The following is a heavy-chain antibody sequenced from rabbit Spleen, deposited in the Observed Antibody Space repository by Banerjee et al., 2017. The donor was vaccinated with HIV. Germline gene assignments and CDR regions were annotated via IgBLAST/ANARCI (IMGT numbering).Heavy chain of an antibody. CDR3: VRDQAGDADYGPYYLNL. D-gene: IGHD2-1*01. V-gene: IGHV1S40*01. CDR1: GVSFSGDSY. Sequence: QSLEESGGDLVKPGASLTLTCIASGVSFSGDSYMCWVRQAPGKGLEWIACIDTGSSGFTYFASWAKGRFTISSHNAQNTLYLQLSSLTVADTATYFCVRDQAGDADYGPYYLNLWGQGTLVTVS. CDR2: IDTGSSGFT. J-gene: IGHJ4*01.